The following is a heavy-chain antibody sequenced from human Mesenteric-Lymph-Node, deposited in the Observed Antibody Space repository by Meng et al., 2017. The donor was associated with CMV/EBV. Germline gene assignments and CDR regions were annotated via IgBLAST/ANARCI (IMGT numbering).Heavy chain of an antibody. V-gene: IGHV3-11*04. CDR1: GFTFSDYY. Sequence: GESLKISCAASGFTFSDYYMSWIRQAPGKGLEWVSYISSSSTSIYYADSVKGRFTISRDNAKNTLYLQMNSLRAEDTAVYYCAKNGAYCGGDCYSHFAYWGQGTLVTVSS. J-gene: IGHJ4*02. CDR3: AKNGAYCGGDCYSHFAY. CDR2: ISSSSTSI. D-gene: IGHD2-21*01.